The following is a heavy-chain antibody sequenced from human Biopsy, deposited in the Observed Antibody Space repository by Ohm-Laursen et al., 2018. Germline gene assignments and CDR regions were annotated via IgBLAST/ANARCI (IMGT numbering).Heavy chain of an antibody. CDR1: GGSVSSNVAY. Sequence: SETLSLTCTVSGGSVSSNVAYWAWIRQPPGKGLESIGCIFYSGITYYNPPLQSRVTMSVDTSKNQFSLNLTSVTAADTAVYYCARHLTGFWFDPWGQGTLVIVSS. CDR3: ARHLTGFWFDP. D-gene: IGHD7-27*01. J-gene: IGHJ5*02. CDR2: IFYSGIT. V-gene: IGHV4-39*01.